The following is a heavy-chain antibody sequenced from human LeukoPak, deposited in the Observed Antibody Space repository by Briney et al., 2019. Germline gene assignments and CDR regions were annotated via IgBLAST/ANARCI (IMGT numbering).Heavy chain of an antibody. V-gene: IGHV3-23*01. CDR1: GFTFSSYA. CDR3: AKVDSDILTGYPSFDP. D-gene: IGHD3-9*01. CDR2: ISGSGGST. J-gene: IGHJ5*02. Sequence: GGSLRLSCAASGFTFSSYAMSWVRQAPGKGLERVSAISGSGGSTYYADSVKGRFTISRDNSKNTLYLQMNSLRAEDTAVYYCAKVDSDILTGYPSFDPWGQGTLVTVSS.